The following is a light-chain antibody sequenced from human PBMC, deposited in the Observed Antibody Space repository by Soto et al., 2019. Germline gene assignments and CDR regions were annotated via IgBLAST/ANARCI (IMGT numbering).Light chain of an antibody. CDR2: GAS. CDR3: QQYGSSPWT. J-gene: IGKJ1*01. CDR1: QSVSSSY. V-gene: IGKV3-20*01. Sequence: EIVLTQSPGTLSLSPGERATLSCRASQSVSSSYLAWYQQKPGQAPRLLFYGASSRATGIPDRFSGSVSGTDFTLTISRLEPEDFAVYYCQQYGSSPWTFGQGTKVEIK.